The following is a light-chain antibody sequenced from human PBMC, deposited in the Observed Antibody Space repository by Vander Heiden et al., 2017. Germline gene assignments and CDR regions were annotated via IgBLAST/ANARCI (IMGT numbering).Light chain of an antibody. V-gene: IGLV3-1*01. CDR3: QEWDSSTVV. Sequence: SYELTQPPSVSVSPGQTASITCSGDTLGDKYACWYQQKPGQSPVLVIYQDSKRPSGIPERFSGSNSGNTATLTISGTQAMDEADYYCQEWDSSTVVFGGGTKLTVL. CDR2: QDS. CDR1: TLGDKY. J-gene: IGLJ2*01.